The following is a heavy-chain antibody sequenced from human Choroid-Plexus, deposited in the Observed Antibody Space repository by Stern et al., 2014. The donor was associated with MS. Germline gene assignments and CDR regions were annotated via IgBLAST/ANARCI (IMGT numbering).Heavy chain of an antibody. Sequence: VQLVQSGGGVVQPGRPLRLSCVASGFTFGSCAMHWVRQAPGTGLAWVAGVSYDGSNKYYADSVKGRFTISRDNSQNTLYMQMSSLRPEDTAVYYCAKDRHYLTYFFDHWGQGSLVTVSS. V-gene: IGHV3-30*18. J-gene: IGHJ5*02. CDR1: GFTFGSCA. CDR2: VSYDGSNK. D-gene: IGHD2/OR15-2a*01. CDR3: AKDRHYLTYFFDH.